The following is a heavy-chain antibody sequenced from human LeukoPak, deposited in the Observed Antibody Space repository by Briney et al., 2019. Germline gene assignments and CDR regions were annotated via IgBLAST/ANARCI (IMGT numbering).Heavy chain of an antibody. CDR1: GYTFTSYG. CDR2: ISAYNGNT. CDR3: ARATYYYDSSGYTELDY. V-gene: IGHV1-18*01. J-gene: IGHJ4*02. Sequence: GASVKVSCKASGYTFTSYGISWVRQAPGQGLEWMGWISAYNGNTNYAQKLQGRVTMTTDTSTSTAYMELSSLRSEDTAVYYCARATYYYDSSGYTELDYWGQGTLVTVSS. D-gene: IGHD3-22*01.